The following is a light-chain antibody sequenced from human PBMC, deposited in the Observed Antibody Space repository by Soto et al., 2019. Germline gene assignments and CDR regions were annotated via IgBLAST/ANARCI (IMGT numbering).Light chain of an antibody. J-gene: IGKJ1*01. Sequence: EIVLTQSPATLSLSPGERATLSCRASQSVSSYLAFCQQKPFHAXXXXIXXXAXRWTFIPXRFSGVGSGTDFSLTISSLEPEDFAVYYCQQRSNWPRTFGQGTKVDI. CDR3: QQRSNWPRT. CDR1: QSVSSY. V-gene: IGKV3-11*01. CDR2: XXA.